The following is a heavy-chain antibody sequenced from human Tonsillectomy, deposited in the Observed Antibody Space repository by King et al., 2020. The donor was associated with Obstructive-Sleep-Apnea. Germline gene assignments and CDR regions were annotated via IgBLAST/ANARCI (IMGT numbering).Heavy chain of an antibody. Sequence: QLQESGPGLVKPSETLSFTCNVSGGSISSSNYYWGWIRQPPGKGLEWIGSIYYSGSTYYNLSLKSRVTISVDTSKNQFSLKLSSVTAADTAMFYCARHARGLDAFDIWGQGTMVTISS. CDR2: IYYSGST. D-gene: IGHD3-22*01. V-gene: IGHV4-39*01. J-gene: IGHJ3*02. CDR3: ARHARGLDAFDI. CDR1: GGSISSSNYY.